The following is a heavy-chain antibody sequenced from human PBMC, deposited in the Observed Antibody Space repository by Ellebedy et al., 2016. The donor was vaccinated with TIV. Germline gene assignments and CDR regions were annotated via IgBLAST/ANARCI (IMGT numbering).Heavy chain of an antibody. D-gene: IGHD6-19*01. CDR3: ARALSRGWYLFDF. CDR1: GFSISGGYY. J-gene: IGHJ4*02. Sequence: SETLSLTXSVSGFSISGGYYWGWIRQPPGQGLEWIGSMFHSGSTYYNPSLKSRVTISVDTTKNQWSLRLRSVTAADTALYYCARALSRGWYLFDFWGQGILVSVSS. CDR2: MFHSGST. V-gene: IGHV4-38-2*02.